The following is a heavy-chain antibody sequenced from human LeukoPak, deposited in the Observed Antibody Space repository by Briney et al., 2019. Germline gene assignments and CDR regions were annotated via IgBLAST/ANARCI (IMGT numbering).Heavy chain of an antibody. CDR2: ISGSGGST. Sequence: GGSLRLSCAASGFTFSSYAMSWVRQSPGKGLEWVSAISGSGGSTYYADSVRGRFTISRDNSKNTLYLQMNSLRAEDTAVYYCATPLRATITSRFDYWGQGTLVTVSS. V-gene: IGHV3-23*01. CDR1: GFTFSSYA. J-gene: IGHJ4*02. D-gene: IGHD5-24*01. CDR3: ATPLRATITSRFDY.